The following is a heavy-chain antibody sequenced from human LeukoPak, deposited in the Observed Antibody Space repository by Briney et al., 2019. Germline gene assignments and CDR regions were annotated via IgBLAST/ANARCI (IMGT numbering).Heavy chain of an antibody. D-gene: IGHD6-13*01. J-gene: IGHJ6*03. CDR1: TVSINSYY. CDR3: ARAGSSSSSYYYYYMDV. V-gene: IGHV4-4*07. CDR2: IYTSGST. Sequence: PSETLSLTCTFSTVSINSYYWSWIRQPAGKGLEWIGRIYTSGSTNYNPSLKSRVTMSVDTSKNQFSLKLSSVTAADTAVYYCARAGSSSSSYYYYYMDVWGKGTTVTISS.